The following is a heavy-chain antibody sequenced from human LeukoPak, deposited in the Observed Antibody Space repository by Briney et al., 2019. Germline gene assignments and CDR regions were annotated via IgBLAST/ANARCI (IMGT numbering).Heavy chain of an antibody. CDR2: TKEDGSEK. CDR3: ARGGYRYTDY. CDR1: GFTFSNYW. V-gene: IGHV3-7*01. Sequence: GGSLRLSCAATGFTFSNYWMTWVRQAPGEGLEWVANTKEDGSEKYYVDSVKGRFTISRDNAKNSLYLQMNSLRAEDTAVYYCARGGYRYTDYWGQGTLVTVSS. J-gene: IGHJ4*02. D-gene: IGHD1-1*01.